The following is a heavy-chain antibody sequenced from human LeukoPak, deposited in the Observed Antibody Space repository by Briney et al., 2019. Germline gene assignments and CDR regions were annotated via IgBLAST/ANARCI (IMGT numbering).Heavy chain of an antibody. D-gene: IGHD1-26*01. J-gene: IGHJ4*02. V-gene: IGHV4-39*07. CDR1: GGSISSSRYY. Sequence: SETLSLTCTVSGGSISSSRYYSGWTRQPPGKGLEWIGSIYYSGSTYYNPSLKIRVTISVATSKNQFSLKLSSVTAADTAVYYCARDRIVGASQGLDYWGQGTLVTVSS. CDR3: ARDRIVGASQGLDY. CDR2: IYYSGST.